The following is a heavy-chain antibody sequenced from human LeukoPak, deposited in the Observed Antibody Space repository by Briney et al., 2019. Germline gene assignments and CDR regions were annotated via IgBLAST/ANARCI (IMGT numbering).Heavy chain of an antibody. Sequence: RASVKVSCKVSGYTLIELSMHWVRQAPGEGLEWVGGFDPEDGKTVYAQKFQGRVTMTEDTSTDTAYMELSSLRSEDTAVYYCATLFPLPQMTMIGSPWGQGTLVTVSS. J-gene: IGHJ5*02. CDR3: ATLFPLPQMTMIGSP. V-gene: IGHV1-24*01. CDR1: GYTLIELS. CDR2: FDPEDGKT. D-gene: IGHD3-22*01.